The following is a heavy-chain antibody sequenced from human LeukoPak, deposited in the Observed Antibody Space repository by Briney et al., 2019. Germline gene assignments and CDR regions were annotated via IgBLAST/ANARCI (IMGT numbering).Heavy chain of an antibody. CDR2: ISYDGSNK. D-gene: IGHD3-22*01. Sequence: GRSLRLSCAASGFTFSSYGMHWVRQAPGKGLEWVAVISYDGSNKYYADSVKGRFTISRDNSKNTLYLQMNSLRAEDTAVYYCAKAAHIHSGYPTYFDYWGQGTLVTVSS. J-gene: IGHJ4*02. CDR3: AKAAHIHSGYPTYFDY. CDR1: GFTFSSYG. V-gene: IGHV3-30*18.